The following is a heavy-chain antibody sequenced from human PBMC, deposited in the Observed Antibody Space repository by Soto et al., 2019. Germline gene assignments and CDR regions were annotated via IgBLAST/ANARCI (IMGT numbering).Heavy chain of an antibody. CDR3: ARESHDILTGPPWVWYFDL. J-gene: IGHJ2*01. Sequence: QVQLQQWGAGPLRPLETLSLTCGVSGGSFSGFYGAWIRQPPGKGLEWIGEINDGGSINYNPSLKSRVSISVDTSKNHYSLNLRSVTAADTAVYYCARESHDILTGPPWVWYFDLWGRGTLVTVSS. D-gene: IGHD3-9*01. CDR1: GGSFSGFY. CDR2: INDGGSI. V-gene: IGHV4-34*01.